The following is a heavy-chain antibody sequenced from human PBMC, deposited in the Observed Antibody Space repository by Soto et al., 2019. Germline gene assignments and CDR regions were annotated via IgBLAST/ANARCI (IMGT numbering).Heavy chain of an antibody. CDR3: ARGRFVARQQPFDS. Sequence: SETLSLTCTVSGASMNNYLWSWIRQTPGEGLEWIGYIHVTGNTYHNPSLKSPVTISVDPSKTQFSLTMTSVTAADTAVYYCARGRFVARQQPFDSWGQGILVTVSS. V-gene: IGHV4-59*01. D-gene: IGHD6-13*01. J-gene: IGHJ4*02. CDR1: GASMNNYL. CDR2: IHVTGNT.